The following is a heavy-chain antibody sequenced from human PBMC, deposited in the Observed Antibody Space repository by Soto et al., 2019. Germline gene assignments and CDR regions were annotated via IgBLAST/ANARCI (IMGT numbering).Heavy chain of an antibody. Sequence: SVKVSCKASGGTFSSYAISWVRQAPGQGLEWMGGIIPIFGTANYAQKFQGRVTITADESTSTAYMELSSLRSEDTAVYYCARAGYNWNYVRYYFDYWGQGTLVTVSS. D-gene: IGHD1-7*01. CDR1: GGTFSSYA. V-gene: IGHV1-69*13. J-gene: IGHJ4*02. CDR3: ARAGYNWNYVRYYFDY. CDR2: IIPIFGTA.